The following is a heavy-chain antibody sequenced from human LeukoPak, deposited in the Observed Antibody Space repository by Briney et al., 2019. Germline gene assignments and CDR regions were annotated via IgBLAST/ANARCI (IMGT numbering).Heavy chain of an antibody. CDR3: AKRVVGATFDY. CDR2: ISGSGGST. D-gene: IGHD1-26*01. Sequence: ETLSLTCTVSGYSISSGYYWGWIRQPPGKGLEWVSAISGSGGSTYYADSVKGRFTISRDNSKNTLYLQMNSLRAEDTAVYYCAKRVVGATFDYWGQGTLVTVSS. CDR1: GYSISSGYY. J-gene: IGHJ4*02. V-gene: IGHV3-23*01.